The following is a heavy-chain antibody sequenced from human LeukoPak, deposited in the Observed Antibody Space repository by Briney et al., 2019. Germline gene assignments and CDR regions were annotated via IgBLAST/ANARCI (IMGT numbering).Heavy chain of an antibody. Sequence: PSETLSLTCTVSGGSISSYYWSWVRQAPGKGLEWVANIKQDGSEKYYVDSVKGRFTISRDNAKNSLYLQMNSLRAEDTAVYYCARDGGRARAFDIWGQGAMVTVSS. V-gene: IGHV3-7*01. D-gene: IGHD2-15*01. CDR3: ARDGGRARAFDI. CDR1: GGSISSYY. CDR2: IKQDGSEK. J-gene: IGHJ3*02.